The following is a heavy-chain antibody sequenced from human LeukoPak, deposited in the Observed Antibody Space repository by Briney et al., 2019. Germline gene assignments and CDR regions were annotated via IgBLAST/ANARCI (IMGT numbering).Heavy chain of an antibody. V-gene: IGHV3-7*01. J-gene: IGHJ4*02. CDR2: IKPDGSET. CDR1: GFTFNNYW. Sequence: GGSLRLSCAASGFTFNNYWMTWVRQAPGKGLEWAANIKPDGSETHYVDSVKGRFTISRDSAKNSLYLEMSSLRADDTAVYYCARERIVGATDFDYWGQGTLVTVSS. CDR3: ARERIVGATDFDY. D-gene: IGHD1-26*01.